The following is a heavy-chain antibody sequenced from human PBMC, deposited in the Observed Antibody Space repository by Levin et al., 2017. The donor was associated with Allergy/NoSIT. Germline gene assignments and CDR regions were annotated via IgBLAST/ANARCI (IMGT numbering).Heavy chain of an antibody. CDR1: GFTFSRYW. CDR3: ASLYGMDV. V-gene: IGHV3-7*01. Sequence: LSLTCAASGFTFSRYWMTWVRQAPGKGLEWVANIKQDGSEKYYVDSVRGRFTISRDNAKNSLYLQMIGLRAEDTAVYYCASLYGMDVWGQGTTVTVSS. CDR2: IKQDGSEK. J-gene: IGHJ6*02.